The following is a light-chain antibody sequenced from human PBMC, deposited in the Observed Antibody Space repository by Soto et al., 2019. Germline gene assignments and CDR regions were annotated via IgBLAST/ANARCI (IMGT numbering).Light chain of an antibody. CDR3: QQYDNWPFT. Sequence: EVVMTQSPAPLPAPPPPPPPLSRRPPPRAPRKFAWYQQKPGQAPRLLIYGASTRATGIPARFSGSESGTEFALTISSLQSEDFAVYYCQQYDNWPFTFGPGTKVDIK. V-gene: IGKV3-15*01. CDR1: PRAPRK. J-gene: IGKJ3*01. CDR2: GAS.